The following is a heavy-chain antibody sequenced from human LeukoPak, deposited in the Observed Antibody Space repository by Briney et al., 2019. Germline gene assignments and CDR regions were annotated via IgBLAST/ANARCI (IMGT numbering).Heavy chain of an antibody. D-gene: IGHD3-10*01. CDR2: INSDGTST. CDR3: ARSMVRGDI. CDR1: GFTFFTYW. Sequence: GGSLRLSCAASGFTFFTYWMHWVRQAPGKGLVWVSRINSDGTSTSYADSVKGLFTISRDNAKNTLYLQMNSLRAEDTAVYYCARSMVRGDIWGQGTMVTVSS. V-gene: IGHV3-74*01. J-gene: IGHJ3*02.